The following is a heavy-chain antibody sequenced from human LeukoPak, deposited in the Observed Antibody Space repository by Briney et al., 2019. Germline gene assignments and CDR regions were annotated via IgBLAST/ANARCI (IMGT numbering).Heavy chain of an antibody. CDR1: GYTFTSYD. CDR2: MNPNSGNT. CDR3: ARRYYDFWSGYPWFDP. J-gene: IGHJ5*02. D-gene: IGHD3-3*01. Sequence: ASVKVSCKATGYTFTSYDINWVRQATGQGLEWMGWMNPNSGNTGYAQKFQGRVTMTRNTSISTAYMELGSLRSEDTAVYYCARRYYDFWSGYPWFDPWGQGTLVTVSS. V-gene: IGHV1-8*01.